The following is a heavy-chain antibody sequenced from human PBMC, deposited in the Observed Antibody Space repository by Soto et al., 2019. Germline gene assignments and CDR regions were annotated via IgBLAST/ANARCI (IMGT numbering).Heavy chain of an antibody. V-gene: IGHV3-30*02. J-gene: IGHJ6*02. Sequence: PVGSLRLSCVTSGFTFSSYGMHWVRQAPGKGLEWLAIIRYDGSNKYYGDSVKGRFTISRDNSNNTLYLEMNNLRAEDTAVYYCARDRTFYGSGSKGMDFWGQGTTVTVSS. CDR3: ARDRTFYGSGSKGMDF. CDR1: GFTFSSYG. CDR2: IRYDGSNK. D-gene: IGHD3-10*01.